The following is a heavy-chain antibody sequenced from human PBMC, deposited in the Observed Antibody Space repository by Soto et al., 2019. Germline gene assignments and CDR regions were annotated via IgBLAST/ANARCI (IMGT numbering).Heavy chain of an antibody. J-gene: IGHJ1*01. CDR1: GGSVSSSSYY. D-gene: IGHD3-22*01. CDR2: VYYRGRT. Sequence: QLQLQESGPGLVEPSETLSLTCIVSGGSVSSSSYYWGWIRQPPGKGLEWIGSVYYRGRTYYSPSCDRXXTXAXAMSKSPFYLNLSSVTAADTAVYYCARIDSSGGLDSWGQGILVTVSS. CDR3: ARIDSSGGLDS. V-gene: IGHV4-39*02.